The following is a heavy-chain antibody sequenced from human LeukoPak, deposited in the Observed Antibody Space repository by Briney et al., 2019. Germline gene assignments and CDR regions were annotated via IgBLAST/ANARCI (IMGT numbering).Heavy chain of an antibody. Sequence: SETLSLTCAVYGGSFSGYYWSWIRQPPGKGLEWIGEINHSRSTNYNPSLKSRVTISVDTSKNQFSLKLSSVTAADTAVYYCARERRVLRFLEWLPYPYYFDYWGQGTLVTVSS. CDR2: INHSRST. V-gene: IGHV4-34*01. CDR3: ARERRVLRFLEWLPYPYYFDY. CDR1: GGSFSGYY. J-gene: IGHJ4*02. D-gene: IGHD3-3*01.